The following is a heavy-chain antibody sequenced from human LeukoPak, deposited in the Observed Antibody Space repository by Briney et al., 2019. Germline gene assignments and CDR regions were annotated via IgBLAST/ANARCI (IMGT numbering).Heavy chain of an antibody. D-gene: IGHD6-13*01. CDR3: ASRIAAAGRHGAFDI. V-gene: IGHV4-38-2*02. CDR2: IYHSGST. CDR1: GYSISSGYY. J-gene: IGHJ3*02. Sequence: SETLSLTCTVSGYSISSGYYWGWIRQPPGKGLEWIGSIYHSGSTYYNPSLKSRVTISVDTSKNQFSLKLSSVTAADTAVYYCASRIAAAGRHGAFDIWGQGTMVTVSS.